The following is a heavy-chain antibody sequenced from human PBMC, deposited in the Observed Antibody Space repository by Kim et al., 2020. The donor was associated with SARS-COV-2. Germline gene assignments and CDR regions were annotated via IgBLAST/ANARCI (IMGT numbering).Heavy chain of an antibody. J-gene: IGHJ2*01. CDR3: ARDHCSGRSCYFPAGYFDI. D-gene: IGHD2-15*01. V-gene: IGHV4-59*01. Sequence: RVTISVDTSKNQFSLKLSSVTAADTAVYYCARDHCSGRSCYFPAGYFDIWGRGTLVTVSS.